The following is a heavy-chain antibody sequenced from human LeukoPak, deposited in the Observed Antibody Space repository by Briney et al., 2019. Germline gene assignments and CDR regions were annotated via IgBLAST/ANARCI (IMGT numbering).Heavy chain of an antibody. Sequence: PSETLSLTCAVYGGSFSGYYWSWIRQPPGKGLEWIGYISDSGSTNYNPSLKSRVTISVDTSRYQLSLRLSSVTAADTATYYCARDLSIGYSDYWGQGTLVTVSS. J-gene: IGHJ4*02. D-gene: IGHD3-22*01. V-gene: IGHV4-59*01. CDR3: ARDLSIGYSDY. CDR1: GGSFSGYY. CDR2: ISDSGST.